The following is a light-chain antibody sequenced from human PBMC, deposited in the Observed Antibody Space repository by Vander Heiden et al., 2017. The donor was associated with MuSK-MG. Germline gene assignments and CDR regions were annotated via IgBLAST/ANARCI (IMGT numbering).Light chain of an antibody. CDR3: QQRSTCPHT. CDR1: QSVSSY. CDR2: DAS. Sequence: EIVLTQSPATLSLSPGERATLSCRASQSVSSYLAWYQQKPGQAPRLLIYDASNRATGIPARFSGSGSGTDFTLTISSLEPEDIAVYSCQQRSTCPHTFGQGTKMXIK. J-gene: IGKJ2*01. V-gene: IGKV3-11*01.